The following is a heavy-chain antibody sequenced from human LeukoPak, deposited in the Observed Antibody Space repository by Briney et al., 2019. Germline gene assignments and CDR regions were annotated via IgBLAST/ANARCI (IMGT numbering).Heavy chain of an antibody. Sequence: SETLSLTCTVSGGSISSYYWSWIRQPPGKGPEWIGYVTDAGFATYNPSLKSRVTLSVDTSTNQFSLKVHSVTVSDTAVYYCARDRAVGGRFFDLWGQGILVSVSS. D-gene: IGHD6-19*01. CDR3: ARDRAVGGRFFDL. J-gene: IGHJ4*02. V-gene: IGHV4-59*12. CDR2: VTDAGFA. CDR1: GGSISSYY.